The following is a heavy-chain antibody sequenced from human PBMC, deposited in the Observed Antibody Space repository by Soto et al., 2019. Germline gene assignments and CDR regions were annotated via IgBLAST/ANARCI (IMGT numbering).Heavy chain of an antibody. Sequence: SVKVSCKASGCTFTGYYMHWVRQAPGQGLEWMGGIIPIFGTANYAQKFQGRVTITADESTSTAYMELSSLRSEDTAVYYCARGEAVMDVWGQGTTVTVSS. CDR3: ARGEAVMDV. V-gene: IGHV1-69*13. CDR1: GCTFTGYY. J-gene: IGHJ6*02. CDR2: IIPIFGTA. D-gene: IGHD6-19*01.